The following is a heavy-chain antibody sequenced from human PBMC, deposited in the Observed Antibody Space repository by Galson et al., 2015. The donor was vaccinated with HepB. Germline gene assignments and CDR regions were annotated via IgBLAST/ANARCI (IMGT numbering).Heavy chain of an antibody. CDR1: GYTFAGYY. D-gene: IGHD3-22*01. CDR3: AREYYDSSGYVR. J-gene: IGHJ4*02. V-gene: IGHV1-2*02. Sequence: SVTVSCKASGYTFAGYYMHWVRQAPGQGLEWMGWINPNSGGTNYAQKFQGRVTMTRDTSISTAYMELSRLRSDDTAVYYCAREYYDSSGYVRWGQGTLVTVSS. CDR2: INPNSGGT.